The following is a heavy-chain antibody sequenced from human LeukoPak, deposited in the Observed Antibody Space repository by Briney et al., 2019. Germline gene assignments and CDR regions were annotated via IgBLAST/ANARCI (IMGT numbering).Heavy chain of an antibody. D-gene: IGHD1-26*01. CDR1: GFTFSSYA. J-gene: IGHJ4*02. CDR2: ISGSGGST. V-gene: IGHV3-23*01. Sequence: SGGSLRLSCAASGFTFSSYAMSWVRQAPGKGLEWVSAISGSGGSTYYADSVKGRFTISRDNSKNTLYLQMNSLRAEDTAVYYCARAIVGAIPYFDYWGQGTLVTVSS. CDR3: ARAIVGAIPYFDY.